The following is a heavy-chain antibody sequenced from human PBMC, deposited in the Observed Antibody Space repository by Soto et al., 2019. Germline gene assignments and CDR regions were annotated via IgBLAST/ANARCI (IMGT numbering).Heavy chain of an antibody. V-gene: IGHV3-30-3*01. J-gene: IGHJ6*02. CDR1: GFTFSSYA. CDR3: ARGPDRFLERFGYYYGMDV. CDR2: ISYDGSNK. Sequence: GGSLRLSCAASGFTFSSYAMSWVRQAPGKGLEWVAVISYDGSNKYYADSVKGRFTISRDNSKNTLYLQMNSLRAEDTAVYYCARGPDRFLERFGYYYGMDVWGQGTTVTVSS. D-gene: IGHD3-3*01.